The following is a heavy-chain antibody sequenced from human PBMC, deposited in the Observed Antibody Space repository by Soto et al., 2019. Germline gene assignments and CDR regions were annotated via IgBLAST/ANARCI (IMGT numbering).Heavy chain of an antibody. J-gene: IGHJ4*02. D-gene: IGHD5-18*01. V-gene: IGHV4-31*03. CDR3: ARIPPGHTYGPFDY. CDR2: IYYSGST. CDR1: GGSISSGGYY. Sequence: SETLSLTCTVSGGSISSGGYYWSWIRQHPGKGLEWIGYIYYSGSTYYNPSLKSRVTISVDTSKNQFSLKLSSVTAADTAVYYCARIPPGHTYGPFDYWGQGMLVTVSS.